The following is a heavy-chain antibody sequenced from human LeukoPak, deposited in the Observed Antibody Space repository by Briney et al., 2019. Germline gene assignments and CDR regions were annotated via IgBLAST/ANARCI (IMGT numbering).Heavy chain of an antibody. D-gene: IGHD3-22*01. J-gene: IGHJ4*02. CDR1: GYTLTELS. V-gene: IGHV1-24*01. Sequence: EASVTVSCTVSGYTLTELSMHWVRQAPGKGLEWMGGFDPEDGETIYAQKFQGRVTMTEDTSTDTAYMELSSLRSEDTAVYYCAANYYDSSGYYYDYWGQGTLVTVSS. CDR3: AANYYDSSGYYYDY. CDR2: FDPEDGET.